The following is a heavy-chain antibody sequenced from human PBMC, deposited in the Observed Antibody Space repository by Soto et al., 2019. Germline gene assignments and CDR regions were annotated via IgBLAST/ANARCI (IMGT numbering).Heavy chain of an antibody. Sequence: PSETLSLTCTVSGGSISSYYWSWIRQPPGKGLEWIGYISYSGSTNYNPSLKSRVTISVDTSKNQFSLKLSSVTAADTAVYYCAKNWNWGSLVHWGQGTLVTVSS. D-gene: IGHD7-27*01. J-gene: IGHJ4*02. V-gene: IGHV4-59*08. CDR2: ISYSGST. CDR1: GGSISSYY. CDR3: AKNWNWGSLVH.